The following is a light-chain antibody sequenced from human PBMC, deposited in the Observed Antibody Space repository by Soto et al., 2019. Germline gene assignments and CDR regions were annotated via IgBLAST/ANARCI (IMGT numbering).Light chain of an antibody. CDR2: HVT. J-gene: IGLJ1*01. Sequence: QSALTQPGSVSGSPGQSITISCTRSSVDVGDYNSVSWYQQHPGKAPKVMIYHVTIRASGVSNRFSGSKSGNTASLTISGLQAEDEADYYCSSYSHSPPSYVFGTGTKVTVL. V-gene: IGLV2-14*03. CDR1: SVDVGDYNS. CDR3: SSYSHSPPSYV.